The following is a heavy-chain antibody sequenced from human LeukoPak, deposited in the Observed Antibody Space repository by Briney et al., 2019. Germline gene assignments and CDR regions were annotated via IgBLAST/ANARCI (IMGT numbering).Heavy chain of an antibody. Sequence: PSQTLSLTCAVYVGAPRGFYWSWIRDPPGKGLECSGEINYSGSTNYNPSLKSRVTISVDASKNQFSLKLSSVTAADTAVYYCARGPIYYYYGMDVWGQGTTVTVSS. CDR1: VGAPRGFY. J-gene: IGHJ6*02. CDR3: ARGPIYYYYGMDV. CDR2: INYSGST. V-gene: IGHV4-34*01.